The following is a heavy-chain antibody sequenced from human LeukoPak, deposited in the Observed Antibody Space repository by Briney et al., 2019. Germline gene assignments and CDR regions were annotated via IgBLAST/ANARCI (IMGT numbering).Heavy chain of an antibody. Sequence: GRSLRLSCAAPGFTFSSYSMHWVRQAPSKGLESVALIWYDGSNKYYADSVKGRFTVSRDNSNNTLNLQMNSLRAEDTAVYYCARVTSSGWYVDYWGQGTLVTVFS. V-gene: IGHV3-33*01. CDR3: ARVTSSGWYVDY. CDR1: GFTFSSYS. CDR2: IWYDGSNK. J-gene: IGHJ4*02. D-gene: IGHD6-19*01.